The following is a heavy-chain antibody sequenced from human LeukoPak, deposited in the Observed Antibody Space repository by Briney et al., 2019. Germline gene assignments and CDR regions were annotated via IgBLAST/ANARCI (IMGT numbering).Heavy chain of an antibody. CDR1: GFPFSGPG. CDR2: IWYDGSNQ. J-gene: IGHJ4*02. V-gene: IGHV3-33*06. Sequence: PGGSLRLSCAASGFPFSGPGVHWVRQAPGKGLEWVAIIWYDGSNQYYADSVKGRFTISRDNSKNTVDLQMNSLRAEDTAVYFCAKDKNTPATAQPQRGYFESWGQGTLVTVSS. CDR3: AKDKNTPATAQPQRGYFES. D-gene: IGHD2-21*02.